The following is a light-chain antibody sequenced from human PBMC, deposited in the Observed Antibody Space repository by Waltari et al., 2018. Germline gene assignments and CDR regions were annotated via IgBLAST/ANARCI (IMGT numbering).Light chain of an antibody. CDR2: GAS. Sequence: GERATLSCRASQSVSRALAWYQQKPGQAPRLLIYGASTRATGVPDRFSGSGSGTDFSLTISSLDPEDFAVYYCQHYVKLPVTYGQGTKVEI. CDR3: QHYVKLPVT. J-gene: IGKJ1*01. CDR1: QSVSRA. V-gene: IGKV3D-15*02.